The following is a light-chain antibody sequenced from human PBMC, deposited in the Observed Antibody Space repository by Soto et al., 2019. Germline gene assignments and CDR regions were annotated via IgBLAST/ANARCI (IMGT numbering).Light chain of an antibody. J-gene: IGLJ1*01. V-gene: IGLV2-14*01. CDR1: SSDVGGYNY. CDR2: EVS. Sequence: QSVQTQPASVSGSPGQSITISCTGTSSDVGGYNYVSWYQHHPGKAPKLMIYEVSNRPSGVSNRFSGSKSGNTASLTISGLQAEDEADYYCSSYRDTHNLVFGIGTKVTVL. CDR3: SSYRDTHNLV.